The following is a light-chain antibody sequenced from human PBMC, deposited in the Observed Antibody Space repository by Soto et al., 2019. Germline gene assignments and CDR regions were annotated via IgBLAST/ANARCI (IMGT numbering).Light chain of an antibody. Sequence: QAVVTQPPSVSGAPGQRVTISCTGSSSNIGAGYDVHWYQQRPETAPKLLIFGTINRPSGVPDRFSGSKSGTSASLAITGLQAEDEGDYYCSSHNTIGTLQVFGPGTKVTVL. CDR1: SSNIGAGYD. J-gene: IGLJ1*01. V-gene: IGLV1-40*01. CDR3: SSHNTIGTLQV. CDR2: GTI.